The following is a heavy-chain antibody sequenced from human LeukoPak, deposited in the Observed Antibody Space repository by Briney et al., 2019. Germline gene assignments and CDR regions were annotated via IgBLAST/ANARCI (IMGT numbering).Heavy chain of an antibody. CDR3: ARSQSSSLIDY. CDR2: IWYDGSSK. CDR1: GFTFSTYA. J-gene: IGHJ4*02. V-gene: IGHV3-33*08. D-gene: IGHD6-13*01. Sequence: KTGGSLRLSCAASGFTFSTYATSWVRQAPGKGLEWVAVIWYDGSSKDYADSVKGRFTLSRDNSKNTLYLQMNSLTVEDTAVYYCARSQSSSLIDYWGQGTLVTVSS.